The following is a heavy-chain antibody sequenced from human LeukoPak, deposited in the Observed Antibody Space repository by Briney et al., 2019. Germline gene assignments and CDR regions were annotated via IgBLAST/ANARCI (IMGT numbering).Heavy chain of an antibody. D-gene: IGHD4-17*01. J-gene: IGHJ4*02. CDR1: GFTLSSYA. V-gene: IGHV3-23*01. Sequence: GGSLRLSCVASGFTLSSYAVSWVRQAPGKGLQWVSSLGISGDYAWYAGSVKGRFTISRDSSKNTLYLQMNRLGAEDTAVYYCAKGGSLTTVTHFDYWGQGTLVTVSS. CDR2: LGISGDYA. CDR3: AKGGSLTTVTHFDY.